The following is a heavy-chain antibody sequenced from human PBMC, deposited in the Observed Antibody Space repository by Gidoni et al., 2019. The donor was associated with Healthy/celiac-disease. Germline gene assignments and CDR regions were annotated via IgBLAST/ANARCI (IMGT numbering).Heavy chain of an antibody. CDR1: GFSFGDYA. CDR2: ISWNSGSI. V-gene: IGHV3-9*01. D-gene: IGHD6-19*01. CDR3: AKGPQQWLVQRYFDY. J-gene: IGHJ4*02. Sequence: EVQLVESGGGLVQPGRSLRLSCAASGFSFGDYAMPWVRQAPGKGLEWVSGISWNSGSIGYADSVKGRFTISRDNAKNSLDLQMNSLRAEDTAVYYCAKGPQQWLVQRYFDYWGQGTLVTVSS.